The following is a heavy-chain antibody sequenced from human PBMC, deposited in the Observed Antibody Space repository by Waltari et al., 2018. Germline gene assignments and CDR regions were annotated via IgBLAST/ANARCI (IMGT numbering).Heavy chain of an antibody. D-gene: IGHD1-26*01. CDR3: ARDRPSGSYSPIGYYYYGMDV. CDR2: IYPGDSDT. J-gene: IGHJ6*02. CDR1: GYSFTSYW. V-gene: IGHV5-51*03. Sequence: EVQLVQSGAEVKKPGESLKISCKGSGYSFTSYWIGWVRQMPGKGLEWMGIIYPGDSDTRYSPSFQGQVTISADKSISTAYLQWSSLKASDTAMYYCARDRPSGSYSPIGYYYYGMDVWGQGTTVTVSS.